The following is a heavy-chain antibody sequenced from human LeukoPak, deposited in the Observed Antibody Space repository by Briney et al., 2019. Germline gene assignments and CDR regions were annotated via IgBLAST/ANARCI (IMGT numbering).Heavy chain of an antibody. V-gene: IGHV3-48*01. CDR2: IGTSGNTI. D-gene: IGHD3-16*01. CDR3: AKDRPQPDYVVDV. J-gene: IGHJ6*04. CDR1: GFPFSGYI. Sequence: GGSLRLSCATSGFPFSGYIMNWVRQAPGKGLEWVSFIGTSGNTIYYADSVKGRFTVSRDNSKNTLYLQMNSLRAEDTAVYYCAKDRPQPDYVVDVWGKGTTVTVSS.